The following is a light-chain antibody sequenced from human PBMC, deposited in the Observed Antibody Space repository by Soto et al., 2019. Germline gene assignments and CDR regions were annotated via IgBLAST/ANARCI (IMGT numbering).Light chain of an antibody. Sequence: DIQMTQSPSTLSASVGDRVTITCRASQSISTWLAWYQHKPGQAPNLLIYEASSLKGGVPSRFSGSGSGTDFSLTISGPAPDDFATYYCQQYNRFCPGTFGPGTKVDI. J-gene: IGKJ3*01. CDR3: QQYNRFCPGT. CDR1: QSISTW. V-gene: IGKV1-5*01. CDR2: EAS.